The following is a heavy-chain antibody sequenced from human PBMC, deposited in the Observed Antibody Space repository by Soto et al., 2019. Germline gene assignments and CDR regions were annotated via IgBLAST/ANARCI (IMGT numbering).Heavy chain of an antibody. CDR2: IYYSGST. J-gene: IGHJ4*02. V-gene: IGHV4-39*01. CDR1: GGSITSSYY. CDR3: ATIPATTILTDY. D-gene: IGHD2-2*02. Sequence: QLQLQESGPGLVKPSETLSLTCTGSGGSITSSYYWGWIRQPPGKGLEWIGSIYYSGSTYYNPSLKSRVTISVDTSKNQFSLKLSSVTAADTAVYYCATIPATTILTDYWGQGTLVTVSS.